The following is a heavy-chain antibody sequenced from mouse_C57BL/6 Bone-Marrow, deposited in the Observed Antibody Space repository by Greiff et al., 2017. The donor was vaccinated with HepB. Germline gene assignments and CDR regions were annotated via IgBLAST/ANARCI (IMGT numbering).Heavy chain of an antibody. CDR3: ARADSSGYGAY. CDR1: GYTFTSYG. Sequence: VKLQESGAELARPGASVKLSCKASGYTFTSYGISWVKQRTGQGLEWIGEIYPRSGNTYYNEKFKGKATLTADKSSSTAYMELRSLTSEDSAVYFCARADSSGYGAYWGQGTLVTVSA. CDR2: IYPRSGNT. D-gene: IGHD3-2*02. V-gene: IGHV1-81*01. J-gene: IGHJ3*01.